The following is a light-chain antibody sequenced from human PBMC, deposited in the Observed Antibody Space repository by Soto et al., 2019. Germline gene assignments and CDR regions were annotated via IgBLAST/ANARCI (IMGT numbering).Light chain of an antibody. CDR2: GTS. Sequence: EILLTQSPGTLSLSPGERATFSCRSSQTINTEFLAWYQQRPGLAPRLLIHGTSNRATGIPDRFSGSGSGTDFTLTISALEPEDFAVYYCQRYGSSPLYAFGQGTKLEI. CDR1: QTINTEF. CDR3: QRYGSSPLYA. V-gene: IGKV3-20*01. J-gene: IGKJ2*01.